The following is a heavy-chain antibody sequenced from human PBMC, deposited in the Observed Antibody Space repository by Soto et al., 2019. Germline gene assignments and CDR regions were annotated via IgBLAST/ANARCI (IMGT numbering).Heavy chain of an antibody. J-gene: IGHJ4*02. Sequence: QVQLQESRPGLVKPSQTLSLTCTVSGDSITSSGYYWSWIRQHPGEGLEWIGFTSNSGSTSYNPSLKSRVTISVDTSSNQFSLNLKSVTAADTAVYYCARGGGSTKVDYWGQGTLVTVSP. V-gene: IGHV4-31*03. CDR1: GDSITSSGYY. CDR3: ARGGGSTKVDY. D-gene: IGHD2-2*01. CDR2: TSNSGST.